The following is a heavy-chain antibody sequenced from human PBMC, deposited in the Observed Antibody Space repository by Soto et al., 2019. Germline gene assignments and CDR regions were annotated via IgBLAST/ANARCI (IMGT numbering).Heavy chain of an antibody. J-gene: IGHJ6*02. Sequence: GGSLRLSCAASGLTFSSYGMHWVRQAPGKGLEWVAVIWYDGSNKYYADSVKGRFTISRDNSKNTLYLQMNSLRAEDTAVYYCARDEGIVVDTAMVTIYYYYGMDVWGQGTTVTVSS. CDR2: IWYDGSNK. D-gene: IGHD5-18*01. CDR1: GLTFSSYG. V-gene: IGHV3-33*01. CDR3: ARDEGIVVDTAMVTIYYYYGMDV.